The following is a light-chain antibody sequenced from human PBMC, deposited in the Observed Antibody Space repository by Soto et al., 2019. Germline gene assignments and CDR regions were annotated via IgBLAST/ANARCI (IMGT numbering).Light chain of an antibody. CDR3: QQYNTWPLT. V-gene: IGKV3-15*01. CDR1: QNVNSI. CDR2: GAS. Sequence: EVVLTQSPVTLSVCPGERATLSCRASQNVNSILAWYQQRPGQAPRLLIYGASTRATGVPARFSGSGSGTEFTLTISSLQPEDFAVYYCQQYNTWPLTFGGGTKVEIK. J-gene: IGKJ4*01.